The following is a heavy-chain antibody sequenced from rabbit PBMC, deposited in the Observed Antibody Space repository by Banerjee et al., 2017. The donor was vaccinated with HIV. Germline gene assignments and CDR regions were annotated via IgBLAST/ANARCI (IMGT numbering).Heavy chain of an antibody. D-gene: IGHD4-1*01. CDR3: VRDEWLGLYFNL. V-gene: IGHV1S45*01. J-gene: IGHJ4*01. Sequence: QEQLEESGGDLVKPEGSLTLTCTASGFSFSSSYWICWVRQAPGKGLEWIACIYAGSSGSTYYASWAKGRFTISSHNAQNTLYLQLNSLTAADTATYFCVRDEWLGLYFNLWGQGTLVTVS. CDR2: IYAGSSGST. CDR1: GFSFSSSYW.